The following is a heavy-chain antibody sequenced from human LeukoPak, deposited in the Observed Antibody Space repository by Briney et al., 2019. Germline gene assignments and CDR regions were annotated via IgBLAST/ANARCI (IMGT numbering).Heavy chain of an antibody. V-gene: IGHV1-69*06. CDR1: GYTFTSYG. J-gene: IGHJ5*02. CDR2: IIPIFGTA. CDR3: ARDTDESRWFPINAPMYNWFDP. D-gene: IGHD4-23*01. Sequence: SVKVSCKASGYTFTSYGISWVRQAPGQGLEWMGGIIPIFGTANYAQKFQGRVTITADKSTSTAYMELSSLRSEDTAVYYCARDTDESRWFPINAPMYNWFDPWGQGTLVTVSS.